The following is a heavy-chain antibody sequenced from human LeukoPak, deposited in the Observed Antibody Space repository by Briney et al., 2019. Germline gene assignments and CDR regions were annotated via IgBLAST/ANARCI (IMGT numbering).Heavy chain of an antibody. D-gene: IGHD3-3*01. CDR1: GGSFSGYY. CDR2: INHSGST. J-gene: IGHJ4*02. Sequence: SETLSLTCAVYGGSFSGYYWSWIRQPPGKGLEWIGEINHSGSTNYNPSLKSRVTISVDTSKNQFSLKLSSVTAADTAVYYCARADITIFGVVIDYWGQGTLVTVSS. V-gene: IGHV4-34*01. CDR3: ARADITIFGVVIDY.